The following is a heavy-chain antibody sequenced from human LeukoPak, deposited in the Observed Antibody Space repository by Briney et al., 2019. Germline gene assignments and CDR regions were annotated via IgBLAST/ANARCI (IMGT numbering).Heavy chain of an antibody. CDR2: IETKTNGGTT. V-gene: IGHV3-15*04. J-gene: IGHJ4*02. CDR3: TAGMGDH. D-gene: IGHD2-8*01. Sequence: GGSLRLSCAASGFTFSNNWMSWVRQAPGKGLEWVGRIETKTNGGTTDYAAPVKGRFTISRDDSQNTLYLRMNSLKTEDTAVYHCTAGMGDHWGQGTLVTVSS. CDR1: GFTFSNNW.